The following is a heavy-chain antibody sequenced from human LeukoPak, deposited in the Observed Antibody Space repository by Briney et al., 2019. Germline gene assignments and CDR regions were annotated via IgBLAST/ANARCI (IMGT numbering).Heavy chain of an antibody. Sequence: SETLSLTCTVSGGSINSYYWSWIRQPPGKGLEWIGYIYYSGSTNYSPSLKSRVAISVDTSKNQFSLKLSSVTAADTAVYYCARLGVRYSTSSWWFDPWGQGTLVTVSS. D-gene: IGHD6-6*01. CDR2: IYYSGST. V-gene: IGHV4-59*08. CDR3: ARLGVRYSTSSWWFDP. J-gene: IGHJ5*02. CDR1: GGSINSYY.